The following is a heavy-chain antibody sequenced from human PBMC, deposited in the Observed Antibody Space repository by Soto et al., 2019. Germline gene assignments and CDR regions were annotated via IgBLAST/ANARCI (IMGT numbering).Heavy chain of an antibody. Sequence: HPGGSLRLSCAASEFTFSNYWMSWVRQAPGKGLEWVANIKLDGREKDCVDSVKGRFTISRDNAKKSLYLQMNSLRAEDTAVYYCARVGGFCSGGSCQVLFFDSWGQGALVTVSS. J-gene: IGHJ4*02. CDR2: IKLDGREK. CDR1: EFTFSNYW. CDR3: ARVGGFCSGGSCQVLFFDS. D-gene: IGHD2-15*01. V-gene: IGHV3-7*01.